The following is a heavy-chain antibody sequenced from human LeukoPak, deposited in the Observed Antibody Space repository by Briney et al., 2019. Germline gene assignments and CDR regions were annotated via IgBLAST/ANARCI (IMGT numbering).Heavy chain of an antibody. D-gene: IGHD1-26*01. CDR1: GFTFRSHA. V-gene: IGHV3-23*01. CDR2: IGGSGGST. CDR3: AKVWGEIVGATTD. J-gene: IGHJ4*02. Sequence: GGSLRLSCVGSGFTFRSHAMSWVRQAPGKGLEWVSAIGGSGGSTYYADSVKGRFTISRDNSKNTLYLQIYSLRAEDTAVYYCAKVWGEIVGATTDWGQGTLVTVSS.